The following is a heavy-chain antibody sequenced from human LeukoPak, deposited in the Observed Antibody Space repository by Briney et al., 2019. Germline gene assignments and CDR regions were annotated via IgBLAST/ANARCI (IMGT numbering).Heavy chain of an antibody. V-gene: IGHV1-2*02. J-gene: IGHJ4*02. CDR3: APRGLELDGFDY. CDR2: INPNSGGT. Sequence: ASVKVSCTASGYTFTGYYMHWVRQAPGQGLEWMGWINPNSGGTNYAQKFQGRVTMTRDTSISTAYMELSRLRSDDTAVYYCAPRGLELDGFDYXGQGTLVTVSS. D-gene: IGHD1-7*01. CDR1: GYTFTGYY.